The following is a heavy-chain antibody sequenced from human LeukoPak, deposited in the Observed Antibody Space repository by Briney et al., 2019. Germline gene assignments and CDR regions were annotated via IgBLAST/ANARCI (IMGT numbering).Heavy chain of an antibody. CDR1: GGSIDTTIYF. CDR2: IYYNGDT. J-gene: IGHJ5*02. CDR3: ARTLSARDWFDP. Sequence: SETLSLTCSVSGGSIDTTIYFWGWIRQPPGKGLEWIGNIYYNGDTYYNLSLESRVTLSMDTSKNRFSLRLSSVTAADTAVYYCARTLSARDWFDPWGQETLVTVSS. V-gene: IGHV4-39*02. D-gene: IGHD3-3*02.